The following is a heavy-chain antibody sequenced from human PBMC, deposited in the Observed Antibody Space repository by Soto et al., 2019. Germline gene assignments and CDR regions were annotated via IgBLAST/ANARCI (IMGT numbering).Heavy chain of an antibody. V-gene: IGHV4-31*03. CDR3: ASIRIYPSFYFDY. CDR1: GGSISIGGYY. D-gene: IGHD2-15*01. J-gene: IGHJ4*02. CDR2: IYYSGST. Sequence: SETLALTCTFSGGSISIGGYYWSWIRQHPGKGLEWIGYIYYSGSTYYNPSLKSRVTISVDTSKNQFSLKLSSVTAADTAVYYCASIRIYPSFYFDYWGQGTLVTVSS.